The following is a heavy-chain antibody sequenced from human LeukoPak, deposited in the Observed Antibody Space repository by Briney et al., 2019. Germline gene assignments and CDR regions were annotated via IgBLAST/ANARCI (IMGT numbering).Heavy chain of an antibody. CDR1: GYTFTGRY. CDR3: AKSYSGPGMDC. J-gene: IGHJ4*02. Sequence: ASVKVFCKASGYTFTGRYIHWVRQAPGQGLEWMGWINPNGGGTNFAQKFQGRVTMTSDTSISTAYMELSSLRSDDTAVYYCAKSYSGPGMDCWGQGTLVTVSS. D-gene: IGHD4-23*01. CDR2: INPNGGGT. V-gene: IGHV1-2*02.